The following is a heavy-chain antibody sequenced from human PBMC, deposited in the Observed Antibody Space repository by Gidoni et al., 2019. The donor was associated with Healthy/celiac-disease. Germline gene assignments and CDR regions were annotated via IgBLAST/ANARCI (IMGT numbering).Heavy chain of an antibody. J-gene: IGHJ3*01. CDR2: KWYDGSNK. D-gene: IGHD3-16*01. V-gene: IGHV3-33*01. CDR3: ARDLGGG. CDR1: GFTFSSSGMHWVRTAPGTGLGFTFSSYG. Sequence: QVQLVESGGGVVQPGRSLRLSCAASGFTFSSSGMHWVRTAPGTGLGFTFSSYGMTWVRQAPGKGLWWVAVKWYDGSNKYYADSVKGQFTISRDNSKNTRYLQMNSLRAEDTAVYYCARDLGGGWGQGTMVTVSS.